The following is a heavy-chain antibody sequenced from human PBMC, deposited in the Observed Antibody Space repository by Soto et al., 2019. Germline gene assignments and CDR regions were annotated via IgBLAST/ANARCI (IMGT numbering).Heavy chain of an antibody. CDR2: VSISGKT. J-gene: IGHJ4*02. D-gene: IGHD4-17*01. V-gene: IGHV3-23*01. Sequence: GCLTLACAASGFTFSISSMGWVRQGPGKGLEWVAVVSISGKTHYADSVRGRSTISRDNSKNTLSLQMNSLTAEDTAVYFCAKRRRAGEHFDYWGQGALVTVSS. CDR3: AKRRRAGEHFDY. CDR1: GFTFSISS.